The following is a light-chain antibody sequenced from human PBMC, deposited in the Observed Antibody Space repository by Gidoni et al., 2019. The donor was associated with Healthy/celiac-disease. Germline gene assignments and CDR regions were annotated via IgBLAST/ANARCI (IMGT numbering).Light chain of an antibody. J-gene: IGLJ2*01. CDR3: CSYAGSYVV. CDR1: SSDVGGYNY. CDR2: DVS. V-gene: IGLV2-11*01. Sequence: QSALTQLPSLPASPGQSVTISCTGTSSDVGGYNYVSWYQQRPGKAPTLMIYDVSKRPSGVPDRFSGSKSGNTASLTISGLQDEDEADYYCCSYAGSYVVFGGGTKLTVL.